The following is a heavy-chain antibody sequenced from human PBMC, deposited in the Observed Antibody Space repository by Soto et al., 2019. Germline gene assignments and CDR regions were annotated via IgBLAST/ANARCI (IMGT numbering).Heavy chain of an antibody. J-gene: IGHJ6*02. CDR1: GYTFTSYA. CDR3: ARSDHSGSYSSYYGMGV. Sequence: GASVKVSCKASGYTFTSYAMHWVRQAPGQRLEWMGWINAGNGNTKYSQKFQGRVTITRDTSASTAYMELSSLRSEDTAVYYCARSDHSGSYSSYYGMGVWGQGTTVTVSS. CDR2: INAGNGNT. D-gene: IGHD1-26*01. V-gene: IGHV1-3*01.